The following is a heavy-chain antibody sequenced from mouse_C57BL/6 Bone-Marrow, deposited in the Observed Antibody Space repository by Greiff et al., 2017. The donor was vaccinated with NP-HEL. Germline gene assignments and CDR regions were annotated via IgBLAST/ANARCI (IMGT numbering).Heavy chain of an antibody. D-gene: IGHD1-1*01. V-gene: IGHV5-12*01. CDR2: ISNGGGST. CDR3: ARLILYYGSSYAMDY. CDR1: GFTFSDYY. Sequence: EVQGVESGGGLVQPGGSLKLSCAASGFTFSDYYMYWVRQTPEKRLEWVAYISNGGGSTYYPDTVKGRFTISRDNAKNTLYLQMSRLKSEDTAMYYCARLILYYGSSYAMDYWGQGTSVTVSS. J-gene: IGHJ4*01.